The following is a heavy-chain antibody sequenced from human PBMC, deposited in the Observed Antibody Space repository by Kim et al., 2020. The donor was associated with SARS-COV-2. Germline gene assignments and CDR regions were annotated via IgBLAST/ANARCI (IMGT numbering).Heavy chain of an antibody. Sequence: GGSLRLSCAGSGFIFNNFAMSWVRQAPGKGLEWVSSISNTGAGTYYADSVKGRFTISRDNSKDTLFLQMSSLRAEDTAVYFCVKDHQRIHPYFFDSWGQGTLVTVSS. V-gene: IGHV3-23*01. J-gene: IGHJ4*02. CDR1: GFIFNNFA. CDR3: VKDHQRIHPYFFDS. D-gene: IGHD5-18*01. CDR2: ISNTGAGT.